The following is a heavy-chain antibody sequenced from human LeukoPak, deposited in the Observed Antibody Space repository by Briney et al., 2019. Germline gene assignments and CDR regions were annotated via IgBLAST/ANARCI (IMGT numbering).Heavy chain of an antibody. Sequence: GGSLRLSCAASGFTFSSYEMNWVRQAPGKGVEWVSYISSSGSTKYYADSVKGRFTISRDNAKNSLYLQMNSLRAEDTAVYYCARKDYGGYAYYYYGLDVWGKGTTVTVSS. CDR2: ISSSGSTK. D-gene: IGHD5-12*01. V-gene: IGHV3-48*03. CDR3: ARKDYGGYAYYYYGLDV. J-gene: IGHJ6*04. CDR1: GFTFSSYE.